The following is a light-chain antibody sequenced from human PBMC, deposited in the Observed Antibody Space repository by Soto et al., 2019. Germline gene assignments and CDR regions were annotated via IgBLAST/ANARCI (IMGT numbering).Light chain of an antibody. CDR3: CSYAGTYDLV. CDR1: SSDFGNYNY. J-gene: IGLJ2*01. Sequence: QSVLTQPRSVSGSPGHSVTISCTGSSSDFGNYNYVSWYQQHPGKAPKLIIYDVTKRPSGVPDRFSGSKSGNTASLTISGLQTEDEADYYCCSYAGTYDLVFGGGTKLTVL. V-gene: IGLV2-11*01. CDR2: DVT.